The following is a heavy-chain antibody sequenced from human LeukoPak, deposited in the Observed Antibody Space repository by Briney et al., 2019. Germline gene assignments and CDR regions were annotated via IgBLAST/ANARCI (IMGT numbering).Heavy chain of an antibody. D-gene: IGHD6-13*01. CDR2: INHSGST. V-gene: IGHV4-34*01. CDR3: ARSVAAAGTDY. Sequence: SETLSLTCAVYGGSFSGYYWSWIRQPPGKGLEWIGEINHSGSTNYNPSLKSRVTISVDTSKNQFSLKLSSVTAADTAVYYCARSVAAAGTDYWGQGTLVTVSS. CDR1: GGSFSGYY. J-gene: IGHJ4*02.